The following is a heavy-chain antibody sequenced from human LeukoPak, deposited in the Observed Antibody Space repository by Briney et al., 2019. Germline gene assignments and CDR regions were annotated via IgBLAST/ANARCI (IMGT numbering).Heavy chain of an antibody. J-gene: IGHJ5*02. Sequence: GESLKISCKGPGYSFTSYCISWLRQMPGKGLEWMGRIDPSDSYTNYSPSFQGHVTISADKSISTAYLQWSSLKASDTAMYYCARHWDFTAMITWGQGTLVTVSS. CDR3: ARHWDFTAMIT. CDR1: GYSFTSYC. CDR2: IDPSDSYT. V-gene: IGHV5-10-1*01. D-gene: IGHD5-18*01.